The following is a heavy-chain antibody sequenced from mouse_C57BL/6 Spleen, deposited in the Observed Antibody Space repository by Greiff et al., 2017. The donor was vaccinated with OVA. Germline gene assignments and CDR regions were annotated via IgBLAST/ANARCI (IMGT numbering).Heavy chain of an antibody. CDR2: IYPGDGDT. J-gene: IGHJ1*03. V-gene: IGHV1-80*01. D-gene: IGHD1-1*01. CDR3: ARCYGSSYWYFDV. Sequence: VKLMESGAELVKPGASVKISCKASGYAFSSYWMNWVKQRPGKGLEWIGQIYPGDGDTNYNGKFKGKATLTADKSSSTAYMQLSSLTSEDSAVYFCARCYGSSYWYFDVWGTGTTVTVSS. CDR1: GYAFSSYW.